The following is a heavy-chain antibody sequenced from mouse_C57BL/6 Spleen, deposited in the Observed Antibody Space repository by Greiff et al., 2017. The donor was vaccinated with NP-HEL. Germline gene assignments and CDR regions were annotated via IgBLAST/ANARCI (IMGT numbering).Heavy chain of an antibody. Sequence: EVQGVESGGGLVQSGRSLRLSCATSGFTFSDFYMEWVRQAPGNGLEWIAASRNKANDYTTEYSASVKGRFIVSRDTSQSILYLQMNALRAEDTAIYYCARDASPDYGGAMDYWGQGTSVTVSS. J-gene: IGHJ4*01. CDR2: SRNKANDYTT. CDR3: ARDASPDYGGAMDY. V-gene: IGHV7-1*01. D-gene: IGHD1-1*01. CDR1: GFTFSDFY.